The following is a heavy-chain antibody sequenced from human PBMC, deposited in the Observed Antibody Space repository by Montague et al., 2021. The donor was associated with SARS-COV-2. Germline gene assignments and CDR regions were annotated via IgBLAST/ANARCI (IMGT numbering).Heavy chain of an antibody. CDR3: ARVLYYYGRFDY. Sequence: SLRLSCAASGFTFSSYWIHWVRQAPGKGLVWVSRINSDGSSTSYADSVKGRFTISRDNAKNTLYLQMNSLRAEDTAVYYCARVLYYYGRFDYWGQGTLVTVSS. CDR2: INSDGSST. J-gene: IGHJ4*02. V-gene: IGHV3-74*01. CDR1: GFTFSSYW. D-gene: IGHD3-10*01.